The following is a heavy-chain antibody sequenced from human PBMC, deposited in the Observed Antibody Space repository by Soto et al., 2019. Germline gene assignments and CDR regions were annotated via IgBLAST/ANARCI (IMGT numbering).Heavy chain of an antibody. D-gene: IGHD5-12*01. V-gene: IGHV3-23*01. Sequence: PGWSLRLSCAASGFTFGSYAMSWVRQAPGKGLEWVSGMSATYDNIYYSDSVKGRFTISRDNFRSTLYLQMHSLRAEDTAVYFCAKGLPYTGYNYYFDHWGRGTLVTVSS. CDR2: MSATYDNI. CDR3: AKGLPYTGYNYYFDH. CDR1: GFTFGSYA. J-gene: IGHJ4*02.